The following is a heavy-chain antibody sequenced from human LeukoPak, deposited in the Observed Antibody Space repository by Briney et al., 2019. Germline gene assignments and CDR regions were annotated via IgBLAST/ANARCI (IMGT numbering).Heavy chain of an antibody. Sequence: PSETLSLTCTVSGVSIKNYYWNWLRQPAGKGLEWIGRIHTSGSTNYNPSLKSRLTVSVDTSKNQFSLRLTSVTAADTAVYYCARDGGSGWYDYWGQGSLVTVSS. CDR1: GVSIKNYY. CDR3: ARDGGSGWYDY. V-gene: IGHV4-4*07. CDR2: IHTSGST. D-gene: IGHD6-19*01. J-gene: IGHJ4*02.